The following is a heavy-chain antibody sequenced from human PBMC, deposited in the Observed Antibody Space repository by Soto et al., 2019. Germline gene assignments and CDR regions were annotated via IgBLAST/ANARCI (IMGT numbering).Heavy chain of an antibody. CDR2: IYHSGST. CDR1: SGSISSSNW. D-gene: IGHD3-10*01. J-gene: IGHJ3*02. CDR3: ASGSEPWQGTRGGAFDN. V-gene: IGHV4-4*02. Sequence: QVQLQESGPGLVKPSGTLSLTCAVSSGSISSSNWWSWVRQPPGKGLEWIGEIYHSGSTNYNPSLKSRVTISVDKSKNQFSLKLSSVTAADTAVYYCASGSEPWQGTRGGAFDNWGQGTMVTVSS.